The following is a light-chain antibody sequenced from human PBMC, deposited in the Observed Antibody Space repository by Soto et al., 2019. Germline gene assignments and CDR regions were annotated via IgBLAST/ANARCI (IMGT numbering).Light chain of an antibody. J-gene: IGKJ1*01. CDR2: DAS. Sequence: IRMTQSPSTVSAYVADRVTITCRASQSISSWLAWYQQKPGKAPKLLIYDASSLESGVPSRFSGSGSGTEFTLTISSLQPDDFATYYCQHYNSYSEAFGQGTKVDIK. CDR3: QHYNSYSEA. V-gene: IGKV1-5*01. CDR1: QSISSW.